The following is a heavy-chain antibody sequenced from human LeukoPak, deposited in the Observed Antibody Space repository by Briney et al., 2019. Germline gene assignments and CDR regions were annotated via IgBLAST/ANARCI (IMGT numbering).Heavy chain of an antibody. CDR1: GFTFSSYA. CDR3: AREPYDISGYGMDV. CDR2: IAYDGTNI. J-gene: IGHJ6*02. V-gene: IGHV3-30-3*01. D-gene: IGHD3-22*01. Sequence: GGSLRLSCAASGFTFSSYAMGWVRQAPGNGLEWVATIAYDGTNIFYADSVRGRFTISRDSSKSALFLEMNSLRGEDTAVYYCAREPYDISGYGMDVWGQGTMVTVSS.